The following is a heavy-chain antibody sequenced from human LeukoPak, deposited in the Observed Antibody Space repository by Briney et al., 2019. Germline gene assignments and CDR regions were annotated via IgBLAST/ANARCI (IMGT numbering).Heavy chain of an antibody. Sequence: PGGSLRLSCAASGFTFSSYAMSWVRQAPGQGLEWVSAISGSGGSTSYADSVKGRFTISRDNSKNTLYLQMNSLRAEDTAVYYCAKDHGSGSFLIFDYWGQGTLVTVSS. J-gene: IGHJ4*02. D-gene: IGHD3-10*01. CDR3: AKDHGSGSFLIFDY. CDR1: GFTFSSYA. V-gene: IGHV3-23*01. CDR2: ISGSGGST.